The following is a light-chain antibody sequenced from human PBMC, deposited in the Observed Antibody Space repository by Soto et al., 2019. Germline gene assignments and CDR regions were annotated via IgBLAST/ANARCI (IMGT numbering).Light chain of an antibody. CDR1: QSVSSSY. CDR2: GAS. Sequence: LSFSPAERATLSCRASQSVSSSYLAWYQQKPGQAPRLLIYGASSRATGIPDRFSGSGSGTDFTLTISRLEPEDFAVYYCQQYGSSPLTFGGGTKVDIK. J-gene: IGKJ4*01. V-gene: IGKV3-20*01. CDR3: QQYGSSPLT.